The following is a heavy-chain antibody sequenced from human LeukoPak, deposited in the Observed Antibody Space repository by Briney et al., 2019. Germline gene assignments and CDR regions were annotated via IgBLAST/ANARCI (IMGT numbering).Heavy chain of an antibody. CDR1: GFTFNIYG. J-gene: IGHJ4*02. CDR3: AKELSSGLPEN. CDR2: ISHEGSNQ. V-gene: IGHV3-30*18. D-gene: IGHD6-19*01. Sequence: GRSLRLSCVASGFTFNIYGMHWVRQAPGKGLEWVAVISHEGSNQYYAHSVKGRFTISRDNSKNTVFLQMNSLRAEDTAVYFCAKELSSGLPENWGQGTLDPVSS.